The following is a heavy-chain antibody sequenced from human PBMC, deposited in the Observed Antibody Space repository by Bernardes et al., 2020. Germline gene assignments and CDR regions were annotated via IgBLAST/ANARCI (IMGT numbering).Heavy chain of an antibody. CDR2: IIENGVDT. J-gene: IGHJ4*02. CDR3: ARDYAIVQRRPMGSTQFDH. Sequence: GSLSPSCAASGVSVGPFAMRWVRHAPGNGLEWVSGIIENGVDTYYADPVKGRFTISRDNSKNMVFLQMNSLRPEDTALYYCARDYAIVQRRPMGSTQFDHWGQGLLVTVSS. V-gene: IGHV3-23*01. CDR1: GVSVGPFA. D-gene: IGHD1-1*01.